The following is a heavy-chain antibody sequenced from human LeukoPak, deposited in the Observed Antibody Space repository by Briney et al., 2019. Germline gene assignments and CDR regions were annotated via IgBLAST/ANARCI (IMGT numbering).Heavy chain of an antibody. J-gene: IGHJ5*02. Sequence: SEILSLTCIVSGGSISRYYWSWLRQPPGKGLEWIGYVYSSGSTTYDPSLKSRVTISVDTSKNQFSLKLSSVTAADTAVYYCARGTRFTAPPRRFDWFDPWGQGTLVTVSS. V-gene: IGHV4-59*12. CDR2: VYSSGST. D-gene: IGHD2-2*01. CDR1: GGSISRYY. CDR3: ARGTRFTAPPRRFDWFDP.